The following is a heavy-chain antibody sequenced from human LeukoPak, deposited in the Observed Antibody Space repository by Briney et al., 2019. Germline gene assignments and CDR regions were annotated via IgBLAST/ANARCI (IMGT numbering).Heavy chain of an antibody. CDR2: IYWDDDK. Sequence: SGPTLVKPTQTLTLTCTFSGFSLSTRGVAVGWIRQPPGKALEWLALIYWDDDKRYSPSLKSRLTITKDTSKNQVVLTMTNMDPVETATYYCAHRMQHAFGPWGQGTLVSVSS. CDR3: AHRMQHAFGP. J-gene: IGHJ5*02. CDR1: GFSLSTRGVA. V-gene: IGHV2-5*02.